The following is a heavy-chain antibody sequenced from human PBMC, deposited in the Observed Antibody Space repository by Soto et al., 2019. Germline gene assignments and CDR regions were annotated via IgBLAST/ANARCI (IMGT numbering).Heavy chain of an antibody. D-gene: IGHD3-3*01. CDR3: ARYDFWSGYDDY. CDR2: IYYSGST. Sequence: SETLYLTCTVSGGPISSYYWSWIRQPPGKGLEWIGYIYYSGSTNYNPSLKSRVTISVDTSKNQFSLKLSSVTAADTAVYYCARYDFWSGYDDYWGQGTLVTVSS. CDR1: GGPISSYY. V-gene: IGHV4-59*01. J-gene: IGHJ4*02.